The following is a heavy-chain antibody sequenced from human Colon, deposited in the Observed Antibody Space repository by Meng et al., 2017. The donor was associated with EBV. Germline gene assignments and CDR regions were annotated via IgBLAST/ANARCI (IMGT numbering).Heavy chain of an antibody. V-gene: IGHV1-2*06. J-gene: IGHJ5*02. D-gene: IGHD1-1*01. CDR3: ARDRVGEWKDQQLDL. Sequence: QVQLVQSGAEVKQPGASVRVSCKASGYTFSDYHIHWVRQAPGQGLEWMGRINPSGGGTNYAQHFQGRVTMTRDTSITTAYMELSSLRSDDTAVYFCARDRVGEWKDQQLDLWDQGTLVTVSS. CDR2: INPSGGGT. CDR1: GYTFSDYH.